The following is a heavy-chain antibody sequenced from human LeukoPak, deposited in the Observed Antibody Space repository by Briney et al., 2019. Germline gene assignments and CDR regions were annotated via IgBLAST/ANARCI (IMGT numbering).Heavy chain of an antibody. V-gene: IGHV3-30*18. D-gene: IGHD2-8*02. J-gene: IGHJ4*02. CDR1: VFTFSSYG. CDR2: ISYDGSNK. CDR3: VKSPDWYWYFDY. Sequence: GGSLRLSCVASVFTFSSYGMHGVRQAPGKGLEWVAVISYDGSNKFYVDSVKGRFTISRDNSKNTLYLQMNSLRAEDTAVYYCVKSPDWYWYFDYWGQGTLVTVSS.